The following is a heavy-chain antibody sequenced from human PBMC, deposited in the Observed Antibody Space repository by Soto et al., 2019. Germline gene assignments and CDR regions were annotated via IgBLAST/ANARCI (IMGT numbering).Heavy chain of an antibody. D-gene: IGHD2-15*01. J-gene: IGHJ3*02. V-gene: IGHV3-33*01. CDR1: GFTFSSYG. CDR3: ARDRLYCSGGSCYPDAFDI. Sequence: GGSLRLSCAASGFTFSSYGMHWVRQAPGKGLEWVAVIWYDGSNKYYADSVKGRFTISRDNSKNTLYLQMNSLRAEDTAVYYCARDRLYCSGGSCYPDAFDIWGQGTMVTVSS. CDR2: IWYDGSNK.